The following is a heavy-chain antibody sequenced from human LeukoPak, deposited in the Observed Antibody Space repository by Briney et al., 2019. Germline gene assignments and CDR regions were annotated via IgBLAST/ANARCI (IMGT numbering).Heavy chain of an antibody. CDR2: IDQSGTS. CDR1: GGSFTDFY. CDR3: ARDEDGIIVA. V-gene: IGHV4-34*01. D-gene: IGHD1-26*01. Sequence: SETLSLTCAVYGGSFTDFYWTWIRQSPGKGLEWIGEIDQSGTSRYNPSLKGRVTISRDTSKKQFSLKMRAVTAADTAIYYCARDEDGIIVAWGQGARATVS. J-gene: IGHJ5*02.